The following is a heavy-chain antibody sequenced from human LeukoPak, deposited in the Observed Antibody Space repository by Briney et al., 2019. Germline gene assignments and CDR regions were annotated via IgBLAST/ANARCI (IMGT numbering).Heavy chain of an antibody. V-gene: IGHV3-30*18. Sequence: GGSLRLSCAASGFTFSSYAMSWVRQAPGKGLEWVALISHDGSEKHYADFVKGRFTIYTDNSKNTLYLQMNTLRAEDTAVYYCAKDAADPGGFYWYFDLWGRGTLVTVSS. D-gene: IGHD3-10*01. J-gene: IGHJ2*01. CDR1: GFTFSSYA. CDR2: ISHDGSEK. CDR3: AKDAADPGGFYWYFDL.